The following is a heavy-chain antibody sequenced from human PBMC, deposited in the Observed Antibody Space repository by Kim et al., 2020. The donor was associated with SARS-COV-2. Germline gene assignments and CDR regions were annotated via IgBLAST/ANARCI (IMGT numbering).Heavy chain of an antibody. CDR2: T. CDR3: ARHLRNWYFDL. V-gene: IGHV4-39*01. Sequence: TYYNPSLKGRVTISVDTSKNQFSLRLSSVTAADAAVYYCARHLRNWYFDLWGRGTLVTVSS. J-gene: IGHJ2*01.